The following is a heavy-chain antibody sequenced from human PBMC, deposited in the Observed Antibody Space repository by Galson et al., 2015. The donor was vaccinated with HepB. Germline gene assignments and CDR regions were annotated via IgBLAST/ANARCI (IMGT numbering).Heavy chain of an antibody. V-gene: IGHV1-69*10. Sequence: SVKVSCKASGGTFSSYAISWVRQTPGQGLEWMGGIIPILGIANYAQKFQGRVTITADKSTSTAYMELSSLRSEDTAVYYCARGGWGFCGGGSCYMALGYWGQGTLVTVSS. D-gene: IGHD2-15*01. J-gene: IGHJ4*02. CDR1: GGTFSSYA. CDR3: ARGGWGFCGGGSCYMALGY. CDR2: IIPILGIA.